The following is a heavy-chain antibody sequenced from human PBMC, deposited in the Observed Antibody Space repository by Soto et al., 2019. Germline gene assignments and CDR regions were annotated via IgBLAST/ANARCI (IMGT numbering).Heavy chain of an antibody. V-gene: IGHV3-23*01. CDR3: VKDLRPNRGWFGP. J-gene: IGHJ5*02. CDR1: GFNFYNYA. CDR2: ISGDGTRT. Sequence: GGSLRLSCAASGFNFYNYAMTWVRQAPGKGLEWVSGISGDGTRTYYGDSVKGRFTISSDNYKNTVFLQMKSLRAEDTALYYCVKDLRPNRGWFGPWGQGTRVTVSS. D-gene: IGHD3-3*01.